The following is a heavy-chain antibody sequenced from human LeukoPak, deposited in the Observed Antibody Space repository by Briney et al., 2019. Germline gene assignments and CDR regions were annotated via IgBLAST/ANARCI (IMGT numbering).Heavy chain of an antibody. J-gene: IGHJ4*02. CDR2: MNPNSGNT. CDR3: ARGKLGYCSSTSCYTAN. V-gene: IGHV1-8*01. D-gene: IGHD2-2*02. CDR1: GYTFTSYD. Sequence: ASVKVSCKASGYTFTSYDINWVRQATGQGLEWMGWMNPNSGNTGYAQKFQGRVTMTRNTSISPAYMELSSLRSEDTAVYYCARGKLGYCSSTSCYTANWGQGTLVTVSS.